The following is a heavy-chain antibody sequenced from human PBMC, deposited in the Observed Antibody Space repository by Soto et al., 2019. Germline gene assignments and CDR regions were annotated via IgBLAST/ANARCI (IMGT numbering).Heavy chain of an antibody. CDR1: GYTFTSYD. J-gene: IGHJ4*02. V-gene: IGHV1-8*01. Sequence: QVQLVQSGAEVKKPGASVKVSCKASGYTFTSYDINWVRQATGQGLEWMGWMNPNSGNTGYAQKFQGRVTMTRNTSISTAYMELSRLRSEDKAVYYCARERSSGWYVDYWGQGTLVTVSS. CDR2: MNPNSGNT. CDR3: ARERSSGWYVDY. D-gene: IGHD6-19*01.